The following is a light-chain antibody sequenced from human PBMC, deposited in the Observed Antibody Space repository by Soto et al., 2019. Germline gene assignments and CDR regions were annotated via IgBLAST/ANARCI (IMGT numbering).Light chain of an antibody. CDR1: SGDVGGYNY. CDR2: EVS. J-gene: IGLJ1*01. CDR3: SSYTSSSTLV. Sequence: QSALTQPASVSGSPGQSITISCTGTSGDVGGYNYVSWYQQNPGKDPKLMIYEVSDRPSGVSNRFSGSKSGNTASLTISGLQAEDEADYYCSSYTSSSTLVFGTGTKLTVL. V-gene: IGLV2-14*01.